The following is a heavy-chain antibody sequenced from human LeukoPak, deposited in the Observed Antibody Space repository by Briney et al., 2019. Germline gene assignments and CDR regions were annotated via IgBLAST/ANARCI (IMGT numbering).Heavy chain of an antibody. V-gene: IGHV1-69*04. Sequence: SVKVSCKASGGTFSSYTVSWVRQAPGQGLEWMGRIIPILGIANYAQKFQGRVTITADKSTSTAYMELSSLRSEDTAVYYCARDSGSYHYFGYWGQGTLVTVSS. CDR2: IIPILGIA. D-gene: IGHD1-26*01. J-gene: IGHJ4*02. CDR3: ARDSGSYHYFGY. CDR1: GGTFSSYT.